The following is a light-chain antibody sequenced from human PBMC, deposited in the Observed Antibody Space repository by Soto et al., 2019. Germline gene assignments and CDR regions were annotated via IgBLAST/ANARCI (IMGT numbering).Light chain of an antibody. Sequence: EIVLTQSPGTLSLSPGERATLSCRASQSVGGSYLAWYQQRPGQAPMLLIYDASTRATGIPDRFSGSGSGTDFTLTISRLEPEDFAVYHCQQYGSSYTFGQGTRLEIK. CDR2: DAS. V-gene: IGKV3-20*01. CDR3: QQYGSSYT. J-gene: IGKJ2*01. CDR1: QSVGGSY.